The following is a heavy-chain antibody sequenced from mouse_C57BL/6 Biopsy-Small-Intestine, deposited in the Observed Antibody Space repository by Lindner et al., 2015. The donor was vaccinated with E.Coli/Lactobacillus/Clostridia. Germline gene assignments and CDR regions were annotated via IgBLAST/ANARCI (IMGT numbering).Heavy chain of an antibody. Sequence: QLQESGPELVKPGASVKMPCKASGYTFTDYNMHWVKQSHGKSLEWIGYINPNNGGTSYNQKFKGKATLTVNKSSSTAYMELRSLTSEDSAVYYCASPYYGSSWYFDVWGTGTTVTVSS. J-gene: IGHJ1*03. V-gene: IGHV1-22*01. CDR2: INPNNGGT. CDR3: ASPYYGSSWYFDV. D-gene: IGHD1-1*01. CDR1: GYTFTDYN.